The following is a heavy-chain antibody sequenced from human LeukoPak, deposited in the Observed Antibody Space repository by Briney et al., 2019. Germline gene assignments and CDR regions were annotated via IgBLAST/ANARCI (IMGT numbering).Heavy chain of an antibody. J-gene: IGHJ6*02. V-gene: IGHV4-59*08. Sequence: PSETLSLTCTVSGGSISSYYWSWIRQPPGKGLEWIAYIYYSGSPDYNPSLKSRVTILVDTSKNQLSLKLSSVTAADTAVYYCARHADGSGSSSWYYGMDVWGQGTTVTVSS. CDR1: GGSISSYY. CDR3: ARHADGSGSSSWYYGMDV. D-gene: IGHD3-10*01. CDR2: IYYSGSP.